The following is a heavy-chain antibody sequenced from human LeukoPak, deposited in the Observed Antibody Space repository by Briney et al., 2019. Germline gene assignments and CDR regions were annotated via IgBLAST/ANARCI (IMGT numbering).Heavy chain of an antibody. D-gene: IGHD1-7*01. Sequence: ASVKVSCKASGYTFTSYGISWVRQALGQGLEWMGWISAYNGNTNYAQKLQGRVTMTTDTSTSTAYMELRSLRSDDTAVYYCARGAGTFSTEGYYYYYYGMDVWGQGTTVTVSS. CDR1: GYTFTSYG. CDR3: ARGAGTFSTEGYYYYYYGMDV. J-gene: IGHJ6*02. V-gene: IGHV1-18*01. CDR2: ISAYNGNT.